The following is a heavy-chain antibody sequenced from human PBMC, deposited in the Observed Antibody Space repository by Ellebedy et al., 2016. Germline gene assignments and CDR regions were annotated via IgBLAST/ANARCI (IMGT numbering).Heavy chain of an antibody. CDR1: GGSFSGYY. CDR3: ARGRYQNLGRGYYGMDV. D-gene: IGHD2-2*01. Sequence: SETLSLTXAVYGGSFSGYYWSWIRQPPGKGLEWIGEINHSGSTNYNPSLKSRVTISVDTSKNQFSLKLSSVTAADTAVYYCARGRYQNLGRGYYGMDVWGQGTTVTVSS. V-gene: IGHV4-34*01. J-gene: IGHJ6*02. CDR2: INHSGST.